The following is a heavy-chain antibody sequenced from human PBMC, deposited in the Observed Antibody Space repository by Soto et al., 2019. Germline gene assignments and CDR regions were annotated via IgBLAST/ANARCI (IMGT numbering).Heavy chain of an antibody. D-gene: IGHD6-13*01. J-gene: IGHJ6*02. CDR1: GFSFSDYY. CDR3: ARCESGTEYYGLDV. Sequence: QVQLVESGGGLVKPGGSLRLSCAASGFSFSDYYMTWIRQAPGKGLEWVSYISGSSTYTKYADSVKGRFTISRDNAKNSLYLQMSSLRAEDTAVYYWARCESGTEYYGLDVWGQGTTVTVSS. CDR2: ISGSSTYT. V-gene: IGHV3-11*05.